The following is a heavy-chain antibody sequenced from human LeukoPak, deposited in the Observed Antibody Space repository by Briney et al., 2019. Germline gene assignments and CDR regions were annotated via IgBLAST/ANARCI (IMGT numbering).Heavy chain of an antibody. CDR3: ARGRSLGELFD. CDR2: ISNSGST. Sequence: SETLSLTCTVSGASISIYYWNWIRQPPGKGLEWIGYISNSGSTNYNPSLKSRVTISGDTSKSQFSLKLSSVSAADTAVYYCARGRSLGELFDWGQGTLVTVSS. CDR1: GASISIYY. D-gene: IGHD3-10*01. V-gene: IGHV4-59*01. J-gene: IGHJ4*02.